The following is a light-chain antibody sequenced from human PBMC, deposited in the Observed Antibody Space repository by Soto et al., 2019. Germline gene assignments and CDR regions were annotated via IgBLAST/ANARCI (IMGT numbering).Light chain of an antibody. Sequence: DIQMTQSPSSLSASVGDRVTITCRASQVISFYLAWYQQKPGKVPNLLIYATSTLQSGVPSRFSGSGSGTDFTLTISSLQPDDVGTYYCQKYDSAPLLAFGGGTKVEIK. CDR1: QVISFY. V-gene: IGKV1-27*01. CDR2: ATS. CDR3: QKYDSAPLLA. J-gene: IGKJ4*01.